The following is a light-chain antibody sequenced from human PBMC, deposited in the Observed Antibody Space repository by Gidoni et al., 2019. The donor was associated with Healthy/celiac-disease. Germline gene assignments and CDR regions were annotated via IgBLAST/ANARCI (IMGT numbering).Light chain of an antibody. CDR1: QSISSW. CDR2: KAS. V-gene: IGKV1-5*03. J-gene: IGKJ4*01. CDR3: QQYNSYPLT. Sequence: DIQMTQSPSTLSASVGDRVTITCRASQSISSWLAWYQQKPEKAPKLLIYKASSLESGVPSRFSGSGSGTEFTLTISSLQPDDFATYYCQQYNSYPLTFGGXTKVEIK.